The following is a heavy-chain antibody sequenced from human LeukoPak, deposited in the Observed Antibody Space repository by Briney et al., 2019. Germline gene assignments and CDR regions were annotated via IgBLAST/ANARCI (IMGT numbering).Heavy chain of an antibody. CDR1: GFTFSSYAMH. Sequence: PGGSLRLSCAASGFTFSSYAMHWVRQAPGKGLEWIGSIYYSGSTYYNPSLKSRVTISVDTSKNQFSLKLSSVTAADTAVYYCARGGRDIAALRSERKETIYYYMDVWGKGTTVTVSS. CDR3: ARGGRDIAALRSERKETIYYYMDV. D-gene: IGHD6-6*01. CDR2: IYYSGST. J-gene: IGHJ6*03. V-gene: IGHV4-39*01.